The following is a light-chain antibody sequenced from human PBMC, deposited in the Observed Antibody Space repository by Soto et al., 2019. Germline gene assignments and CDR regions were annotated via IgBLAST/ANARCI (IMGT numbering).Light chain of an antibody. CDR3: SSYAGSNNNVV. CDR2: EVS. Sequence: QSVLTQPPSASGSPGQSVTISCTGTSSDVGAYTYVSWYQQHPGKAPNLMIYEVSKRPSWVPDRFSGSKSGSTASLTVSGLQAEDEADYYCSSYAGSNNNVVFGGGTKLTVL. V-gene: IGLV2-8*01. CDR1: SSDVGAYTY. J-gene: IGLJ2*01.